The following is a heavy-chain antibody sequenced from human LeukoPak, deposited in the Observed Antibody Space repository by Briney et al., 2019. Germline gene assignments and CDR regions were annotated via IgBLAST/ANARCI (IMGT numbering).Heavy chain of an antibody. V-gene: IGHV4-4*07. CDR2: IYTSGST. D-gene: IGHD6-13*01. CDR1: GGSISSYY. J-gene: IGHJ6*03. CDR3: ARLVGYSSSWDYYYYMDV. Sequence: SXXLSLTCTVSGGSISSYYWSWIRQPAGKGLEWIGRIYTSGSTNYNPSLKSRVTMSVDTSKNQFSLKLSSVTAADTAVYYCARLVGYSSSWDYYYYMDVWGKGTTVTVSS.